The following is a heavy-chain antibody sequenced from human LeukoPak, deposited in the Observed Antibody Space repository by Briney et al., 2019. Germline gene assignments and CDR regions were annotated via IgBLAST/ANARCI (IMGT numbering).Heavy chain of an antibody. Sequence: SETLSLTCAVSGYSISNGYDWGWIRQPPGKGLEWIGSIYHSGSTYYNPSLKSRVTISVDTSKNQFSLKLSSVTAADTAVYYCARGDRSYTPYFFDYWGQGTLVTVSS. CDR2: IYHSGST. J-gene: IGHJ4*02. CDR3: ARGDRSYTPYFFDY. D-gene: IGHD3-10*01. CDR1: GYSISNGYD. V-gene: IGHV4-38-2*01.